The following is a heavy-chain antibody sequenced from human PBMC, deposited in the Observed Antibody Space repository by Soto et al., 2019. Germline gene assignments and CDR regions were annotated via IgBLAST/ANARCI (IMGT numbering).Heavy chain of an antibody. D-gene: IGHD5-18*01. J-gene: IGHJ3*02. Sequence: GASVKVSCKASGFTFTSSAVQWVRQARGQRLEWIGWIVVGSVNTNYAQKFQERVTITRDMSTSTAYMELSSLRSEDTAVYYCAAVRKPAGLRWIQVWSYAFDIWG. CDR2: IVVGSVNT. CDR3: AAVRKPAGLRWIQVWSYAFDI. CDR1: GFTFTSSA. V-gene: IGHV1-58*01.